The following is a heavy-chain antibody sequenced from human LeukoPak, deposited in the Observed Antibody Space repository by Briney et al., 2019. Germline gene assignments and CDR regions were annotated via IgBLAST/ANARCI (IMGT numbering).Heavy chain of an antibody. D-gene: IGHD6-19*01. Sequence: ASVKVSCKASGYTFTVYYMHWVRQAPGQGLEGMGWINPNSGGTNYAQKFQGRVTMTRDTSISTAYMELSRLRSDDTAVYYCARDLGSSGWLYYFDYWGQGTLVTVSS. CDR1: GYTFTVYY. CDR3: ARDLGSSGWLYYFDY. CDR2: INPNSGGT. V-gene: IGHV1-2*02. J-gene: IGHJ4*02.